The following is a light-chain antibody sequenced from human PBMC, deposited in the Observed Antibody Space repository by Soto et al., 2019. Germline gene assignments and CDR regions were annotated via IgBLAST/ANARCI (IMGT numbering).Light chain of an antibody. CDR3: TSYAGTYSFFYL. Sequence: QSALTQPPSASGSPGQSVTISCTGTSSDVGAYNYVSWYQQLPGKAPKLIIYEVSKRPSGVPDRFSGSKSGNTASLTVSGLQAEDEADYYCTSYAGTYSFFYLFGTGTKVTV. CDR2: EVS. J-gene: IGLJ1*01. V-gene: IGLV2-8*01. CDR1: SSDVGAYNY.